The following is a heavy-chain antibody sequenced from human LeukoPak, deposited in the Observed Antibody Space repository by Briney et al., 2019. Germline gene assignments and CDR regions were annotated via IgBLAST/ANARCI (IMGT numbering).Heavy chain of an antibody. J-gene: IGHJ4*02. D-gene: IGHD6-13*01. CDR1: GYTFTGYY. V-gene: IGHV1-2*02. CDR2: INPNSGGT. Sequence: AASVKVSCKASGYTFTGYYMHWVRQAPGQGLEWMGWINPNSGGTNYAQKFQGRVTMTRDTSISTAYMELSRLRSDDTAVYYCAREDWLNSSSWSLDYWGQGTLVTVSS. CDR3: AREDWLNSSSWSLDY.